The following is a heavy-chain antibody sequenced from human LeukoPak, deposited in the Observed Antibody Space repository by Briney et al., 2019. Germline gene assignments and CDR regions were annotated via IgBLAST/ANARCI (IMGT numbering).Heavy chain of an antibody. V-gene: IGHV5-51*01. CDR3: ARQNPVAGSYYYYGMDV. CDR1: GYSFTSYW. D-gene: IGHD6-19*01. CDR2: IYPGDSDT. J-gene: IGHJ6*04. Sequence: GESLKISCKGSGYSFTSYWIGWVRQMPGKGLEWMGIIYPGDSDTRYSPSFQGQVTISADKSISTAYLQWSSLQASDTAMYYCARQNPVAGSYYYYGMDVWGKGTTVTVSS.